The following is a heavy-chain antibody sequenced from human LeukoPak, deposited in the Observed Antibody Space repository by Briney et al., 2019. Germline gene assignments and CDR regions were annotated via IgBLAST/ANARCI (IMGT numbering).Heavy chain of an antibody. V-gene: IGHV4-61*02. CDR3: ARGSGWNAFDP. CDR2: IYTNGWT. J-gene: IGHJ5*02. Sequence: SETLSLTCTVSGGSITGDLYYWTWIRQPAGKGLEWIGRIYTNGWTDYNPSLRGRVTMSVDTSKNQFSLKLTSVIAADTAFYCCARGSGWNAFDPWGQGTLITVSP. CDR1: GGSITGDLYY. D-gene: IGHD6-19*01.